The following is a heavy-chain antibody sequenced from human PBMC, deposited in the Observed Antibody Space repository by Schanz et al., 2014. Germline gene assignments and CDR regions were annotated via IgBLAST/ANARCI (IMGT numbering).Heavy chain of an antibody. V-gene: IGHV3-7*01. CDR3: ARDLGSRCPHYYYHVMVV. CDR2: IKQDGIEK. J-gene: IGHJ6*01. D-gene: IGHD6-19*01. Sequence: SCAASGFTFSRYWMSWVRQAPGTVLDWVANIKQDGIEKYYVDSVKGRFTISRDNAKKSLYLQMNSLRAEDTAVYYCARDLGSRCPHYYYHVMVVWGQGT. CDR1: GFTFSRYW.